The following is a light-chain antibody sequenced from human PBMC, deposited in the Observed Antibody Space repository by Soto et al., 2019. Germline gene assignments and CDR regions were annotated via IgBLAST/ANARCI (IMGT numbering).Light chain of an antibody. J-gene: IGKJ1*01. V-gene: IGKV1-27*01. CDR2: TAS. CDR3: QKYNRAPSWT. Sequence: DIQMTQSPSSLSASVGDRVTIKCRASQGISNYLAWYQQKPGKAPKLLIYTASTLQSGVPSRFSGSGSGTDYTLTISSLQPEDVETYFCQKYNRAPSWTFGQGTKVEIK. CDR1: QGISNY.